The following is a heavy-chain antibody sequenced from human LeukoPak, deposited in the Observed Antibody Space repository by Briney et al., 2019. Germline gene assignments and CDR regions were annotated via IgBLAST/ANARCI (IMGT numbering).Heavy chain of an antibody. Sequence: GESLKISCKGSGYSFTSQWIGWVRQKPGKGLEWMGIIYPGDSDTRYSPSFQGQVTMSADKSISTAYLQWSSLKASDTAMYYCARARGGWPYAFEIWGQGTMVTVSS. V-gene: IGHV5-51*01. CDR1: GYSFTSQW. CDR3: ARARGGWPYAFEI. J-gene: IGHJ3*02. D-gene: IGHD5-24*01. CDR2: IYPGDSDT.